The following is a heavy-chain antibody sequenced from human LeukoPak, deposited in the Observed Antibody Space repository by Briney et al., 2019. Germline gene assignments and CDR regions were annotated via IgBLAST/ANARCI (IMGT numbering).Heavy chain of an antibody. CDR2: IIPILGIA. Sequence: SVKVSCKASGGTFSSYAISWVRQAPGQGLEWMGRIIPILGIANYAQKFQGRVTITTDESTSTAYMELSSLRSEDTAVYYCARSVGATRDREFDYWGQGTLVTVSS. V-gene: IGHV1-69*04. D-gene: IGHD1-26*01. CDR1: GGTFSSYA. J-gene: IGHJ4*02. CDR3: ARSVGATRDREFDY.